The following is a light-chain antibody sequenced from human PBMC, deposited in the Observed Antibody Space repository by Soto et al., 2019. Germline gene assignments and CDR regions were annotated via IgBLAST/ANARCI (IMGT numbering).Light chain of an antibody. CDR3: VLYYNTVGLV. Sequence: QAVVTQEPSLTVSPGGTVTLTCASKTGTDPYWFQHRPGQAPRTLIYDTTNRHSWTPGRFSGSLLGGKAALTLSGAQPEDEAEYLCVLYYNTVGLVFGGGTKVTVL. J-gene: IGLJ3*02. V-gene: IGLV7-46*01. CDR1: TGTD. CDR2: DTT.